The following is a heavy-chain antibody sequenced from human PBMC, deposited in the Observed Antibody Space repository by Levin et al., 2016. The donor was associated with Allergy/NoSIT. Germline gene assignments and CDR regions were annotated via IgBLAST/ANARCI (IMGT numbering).Heavy chain of an antibody. V-gene: IGHV3-7*03. CDR1: GFTFSSYS. D-gene: IGHD3-16*01. CDR2: IEPDGSAK. CDR3: ARNGAYADY. Sequence: GESLKISCAASGFTFSSYSMNWVRQAPGKGLEWVANIEPDGSAKLYVDSLRGQFTISRDNARNSLYLQMSSLAVEDTAVYYCARNGAYADYWGQGTLVTVSS. J-gene: IGHJ4*02.